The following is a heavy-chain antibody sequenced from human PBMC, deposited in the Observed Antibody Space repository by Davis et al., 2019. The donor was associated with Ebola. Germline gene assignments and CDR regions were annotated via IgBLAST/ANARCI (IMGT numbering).Heavy chain of an antibody. Sequence: GESLKISCAASGFTFSSYAMSWVRQAPGKGLEWVSAISGSGGSTYYADSVKGRFTISRDNSKNTLYLQMNSLRAEDTAVYYCAKDGYSSGWNYFDYWAREPWSPSPQ. J-gene: IGHJ4*02. V-gene: IGHV3-23*01. CDR3: AKDGYSSGWNYFDY. D-gene: IGHD6-19*01. CDR1: GFTFSSYA. CDR2: ISGSGGST.